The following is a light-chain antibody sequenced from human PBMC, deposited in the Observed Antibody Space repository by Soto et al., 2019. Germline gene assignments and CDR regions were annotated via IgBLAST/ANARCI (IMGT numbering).Light chain of an antibody. Sequence: QSALTQPASVSGSPGQSITISCTGTSIDVGGYNYVSWYQQHPGKAPKLMIYDVSNRPSGVSTRFSGSKSGNTASLTISGLQDEDEADYYCSSYTSSSLYVFGTGTKVTVL. CDR2: DVS. CDR3: SSYTSSSLYV. V-gene: IGLV2-14*01. J-gene: IGLJ1*01. CDR1: SIDVGGYNY.